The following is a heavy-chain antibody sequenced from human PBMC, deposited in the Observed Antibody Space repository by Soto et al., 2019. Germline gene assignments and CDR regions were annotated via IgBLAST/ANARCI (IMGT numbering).Heavy chain of an antibody. CDR3: EAEMTFGKLSVV. Sequence: ERVAGTASWEADPTYVIRCVRPAPRQGLEWMGGIFPKFGTTYSAQKLQDRLTITADESTSTVYMQLSSLRLDDTAVYYCEAEMTFGKLSVVWGQGITVSVA. J-gene: IGHJ6*02. CDR2: IFPKFGTT. D-gene: IGHD3-16*02. V-gene: IGHV1-69*01. CDR1: WEADPTYV.